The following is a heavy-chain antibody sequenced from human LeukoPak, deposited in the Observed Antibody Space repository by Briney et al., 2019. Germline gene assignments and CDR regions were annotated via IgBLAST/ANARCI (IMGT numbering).Heavy chain of an antibody. Sequence: GGSLRLPCAASGFTFSSYWMHWVRHTPGKGLVWVSRIKGDGSSTSYADSVKGRFTISRDNAKNTLYLQMNSLRAEDTAVYYCARDGYSFGHDFDYWGQGTLVTVSS. CDR3: ARDGYSFGHDFDY. CDR1: GFTFSSYW. V-gene: IGHV3-74*01. CDR2: IKGDGSST. D-gene: IGHD5-18*01. J-gene: IGHJ4*02.